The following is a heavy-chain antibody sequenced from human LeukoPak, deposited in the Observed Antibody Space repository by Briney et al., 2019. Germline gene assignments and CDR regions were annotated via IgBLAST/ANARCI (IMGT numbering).Heavy chain of an antibody. J-gene: IGHJ6*03. Sequence: ASVKVSCKASGYTFTSYDINWVRQATGQGLEWMGWMNPNSGNTGYAQKFQGRVTMTRNTSISTAYMELSSLRSEDTAVYYCAKDWRRIVGVGPITRHGNYMDVWGKGTTVTISS. V-gene: IGHV1-8*01. CDR1: GYTFTSYD. CDR2: MNPNSGNT. D-gene: IGHD2-15*01. CDR3: AKDWRRIVGVGPITRHGNYMDV.